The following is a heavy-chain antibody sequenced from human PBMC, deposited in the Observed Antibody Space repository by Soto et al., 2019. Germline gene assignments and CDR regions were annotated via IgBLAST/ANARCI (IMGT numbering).Heavy chain of an antibody. Sequence: GGSLRLSCAVSGFTFSSHSMNWVRQAPGKGLEWVSSISSTSMYIDYADSERGRFTISRDNAKNSLYLQLNSLRSEDTAVYYFARDPSYFDFWGQGTLVTVS. CDR2: ISSTSMYI. J-gene: IGHJ4*02. CDR1: GFTFSSHS. V-gene: IGHV3-21*01. CDR3: ARDPSYFDF.